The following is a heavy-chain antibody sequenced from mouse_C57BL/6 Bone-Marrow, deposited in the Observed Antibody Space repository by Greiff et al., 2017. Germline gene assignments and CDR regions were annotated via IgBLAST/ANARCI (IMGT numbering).Heavy chain of an antibody. CDR1: GYTFTSYW. V-gene: IGHV1-59*01. J-gene: IGHJ1*03. CDR3: LRGYFDV. D-gene: IGHD3-3*01. CDR2: IDPSDSYA. Sequence: QVQLQPPGAELVRPGTSVKLSCKASGYTFTSYWMHWVKQRPGQGLEWIGVIDPSDSYANYNQKFKGKATLTVDTSSSTAYLQLSSLTSEDSAVYYCLRGYFDVWGTGTTVTVSS.